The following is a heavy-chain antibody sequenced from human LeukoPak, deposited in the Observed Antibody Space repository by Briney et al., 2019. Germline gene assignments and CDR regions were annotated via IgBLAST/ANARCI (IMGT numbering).Heavy chain of an antibody. CDR2: IYRSGST. Sequence: SETLSLTCTVSGYSISSGYYWGWIRQPPGKGLEWIGSIYRSGSTYYNPSLKSRVTISVDTSKNQFSLKLSSVTAADTAVYYCARDRGYSYGMFDYWGQGTLVTVSS. CDR1: GYSISSGYY. V-gene: IGHV4-38-2*02. D-gene: IGHD5-18*01. CDR3: ARDRGYSYGMFDY. J-gene: IGHJ4*02.